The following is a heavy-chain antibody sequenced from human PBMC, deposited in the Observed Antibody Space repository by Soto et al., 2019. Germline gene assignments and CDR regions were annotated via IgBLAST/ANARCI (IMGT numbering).Heavy chain of an antibody. CDR3: ARAPPYYDYVWGSYRPLEKDDAFAI. J-gene: IGHJ3*02. V-gene: IGHV1-2*04. CDR1: GYTFTGYY. CDR2: INPNSGGT. Sequence: ASVKVSCKASGYTFTGYYMHWVRQAPGQGLEWMGWINPNSGGTNYAQKFQGWVTMTRDTSISTAYMELSRLRSDDTAVYYCARAPPYYDYVWGSYRPLEKDDAFAIWGQGTMVTVSS. D-gene: IGHD3-16*02.